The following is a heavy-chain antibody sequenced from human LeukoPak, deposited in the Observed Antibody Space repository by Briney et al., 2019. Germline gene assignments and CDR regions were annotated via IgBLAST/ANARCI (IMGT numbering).Heavy chain of an antibody. CDR3: ATDSYVSGSYYRLFY. CDR1: GFTFGTYW. CDR2: INSDGGTT. D-gene: IGHD3-10*01. V-gene: IGHV3-74*01. Sequence: GGSLRLSCGASGFTFGTYWMHWVRQAPGKGLVWVSGINSDGGTTTYADSVKGRFTISRDNAKNTLYLQMNMLRAEDTAIYYCATDSYVSGSYYRLFYWGQGTLVTVSS. J-gene: IGHJ4*02.